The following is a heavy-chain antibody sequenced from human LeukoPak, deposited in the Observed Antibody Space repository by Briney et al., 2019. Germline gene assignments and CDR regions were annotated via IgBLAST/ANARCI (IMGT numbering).Heavy chain of an antibody. Sequence: GGSLRLSCAASGFTFSSYGMHWVRQAPGKGLEWVAVISYDGSNKYYADSVKGRFTISRDNSENTLYLQMNSLRAEDTAVYYCAKGALRFLEWLFQGDYWGQGTLVTVSS. V-gene: IGHV3-30*18. CDR2: ISYDGSNK. J-gene: IGHJ4*02. CDR1: GFTFSSYG. CDR3: AKGALRFLEWLFQGDY. D-gene: IGHD3-3*01.